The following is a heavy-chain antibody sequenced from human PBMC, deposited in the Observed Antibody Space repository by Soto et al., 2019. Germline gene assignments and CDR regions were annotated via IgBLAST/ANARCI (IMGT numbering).Heavy chain of an antibody. CDR2: FNPKNDGA. CDR3: ARGIYSGSYLVGCEL. V-gene: IGHV1-2*02. Sequence: QVQLVQSGAEMKKPGASVTVSYKTSGYTFTNYYIHWVRQAPGQGLEWMGWFNPKNDGAHYAQRFQGRVTMTRDTSISTAYLEVSSLRSDDTAIYYCARGIYSGSYLVGCELWGQGTMVTVSP. J-gene: IGHJ3*01. CDR1: GYTFTNYY. D-gene: IGHD1-26*01.